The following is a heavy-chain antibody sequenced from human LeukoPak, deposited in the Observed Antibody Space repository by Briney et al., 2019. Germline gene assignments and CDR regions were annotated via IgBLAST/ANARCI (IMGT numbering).Heavy chain of an antibody. J-gene: IGHJ4*02. CDR3: ARIKPMYSSSWYDYFDY. CDR2: IDWDDDK. CDR1: GFSLSTSGMR. D-gene: IGHD6-13*01. Sequence: SGPTLVNPTQTLTLTCTISGFSLSTSGMRVSWIRQPPGKALEWLARIDWDDDKFYSTSLKTRLTISKDTSKNQVVLTMTNMDPVDTATYYCARIKPMYSSSWYDYFDYWGQGTLVTVSS. V-gene: IGHV2-70*04.